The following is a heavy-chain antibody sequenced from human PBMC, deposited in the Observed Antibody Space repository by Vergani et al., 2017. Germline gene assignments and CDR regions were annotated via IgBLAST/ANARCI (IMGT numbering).Heavy chain of an antibody. V-gene: IGHV3-21*01. Sequence: EVQLVESGGGLVKPGGSLRLSCAASGFTFSSYSMNWVRQAPGKGLEWVSSISSSSSYIYYADSVKGRFTISRDNAKNSLYLQMNSLRAEDTAVYYCARAGGYYYDSSVSYWGQGTLVTVSS. CDR3: ARAGGYYYDSSVSY. J-gene: IGHJ4*02. D-gene: IGHD3-22*01. CDR1: GFTFSSYS. CDR2: ISSSSSYI.